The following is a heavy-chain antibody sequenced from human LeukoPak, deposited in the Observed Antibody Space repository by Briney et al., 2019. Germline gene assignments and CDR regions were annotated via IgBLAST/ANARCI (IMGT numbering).Heavy chain of an antibody. J-gene: IGHJ4*02. D-gene: IGHD3-16*01. Sequence: PGGSLRLSCAASGLSFTSFAMSWVRQAPARGPERVSSLRGDGETFYADSVRGRFTLSRDDSRNTEYLQLNNLRVEDTAIYYCARASWVSSADAVRWGQGTQVTVSS. V-gene: IGHV3-23*01. CDR2: LRGDGET. CDR3: ARASWVSSADAVR. CDR1: GLSFTSFA.